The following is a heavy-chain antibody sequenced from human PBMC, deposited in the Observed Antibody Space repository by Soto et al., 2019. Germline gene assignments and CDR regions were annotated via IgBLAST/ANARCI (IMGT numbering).Heavy chain of an antibody. D-gene: IGHD3-10*01. Sequence: QVQLVQSGAEVKKPGSSVKVSCKASGGTFSSYAISWVRQAPGQGLEWMGGIIPIFGTANYAQKFQGRVTITADESTSTAYMELSSLRSEDTAVYYCARDGHYYGSGRYYPYNWFDPWGQGTLVTVSS. V-gene: IGHV1-69*01. CDR3: ARDGHYYGSGRYYPYNWFDP. CDR2: IIPIFGTA. CDR1: GGTFSSYA. J-gene: IGHJ5*02.